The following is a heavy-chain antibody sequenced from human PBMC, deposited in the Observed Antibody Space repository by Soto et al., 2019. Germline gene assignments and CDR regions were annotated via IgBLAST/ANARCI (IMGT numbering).Heavy chain of an antibody. CDR1: GDSISSDKW. V-gene: IGHV4-4*01. CDR3: ARGGDWQFDY. J-gene: IGHJ4*02. D-gene: IGHD2-21*02. CDR2: IHHSGRT. Sequence: QVQLQESGPGLVKPSGTLSLTCAVSGDSISSDKWWSWVRQPPGKGLEWIGEIHHSGRTNYNPSLKSRVTILVAKSKHQGSLELSSMPAADTAVYCCARGGDWQFDYWGQGTRVTVSS.